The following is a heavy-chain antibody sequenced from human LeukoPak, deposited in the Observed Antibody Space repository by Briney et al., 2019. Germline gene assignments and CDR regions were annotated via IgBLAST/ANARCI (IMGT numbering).Heavy chain of an antibody. V-gene: IGHV3-23*01. CDR3: AKWGSFYNYDSSGYPDY. CDR1: GFTFSSYA. D-gene: IGHD3-22*01. Sequence: GGSLTLSCAASGFTFSSYAMSGLGHAPGKALVWVSGISGYGARTYYAHSVKGRFTISRDNPKNTMYLQMNSLRDEDTAVYDCAKWGSFYNYDSSGYPDYWGQGSLVTVSS. CDR2: ISGYGART. J-gene: IGHJ4*02.